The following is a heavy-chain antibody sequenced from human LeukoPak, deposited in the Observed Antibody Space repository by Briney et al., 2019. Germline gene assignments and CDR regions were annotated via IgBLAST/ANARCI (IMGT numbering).Heavy chain of an antibody. CDR1: GSTFSDYY. Sequence: PGGSLRLSCAASGSTFSDYYMSWIRQAPGKGLEWVSYISSSSSYTNYADSVKGRFTISRDNAKNSLYLQMNSLRAEDTAVYYCARDPYYYGSGRYYYGMDVWGKGTTVTVSS. D-gene: IGHD3-10*01. CDR2: ISSSSSYT. J-gene: IGHJ6*04. CDR3: ARDPYYYGSGRYYYGMDV. V-gene: IGHV3-11*06.